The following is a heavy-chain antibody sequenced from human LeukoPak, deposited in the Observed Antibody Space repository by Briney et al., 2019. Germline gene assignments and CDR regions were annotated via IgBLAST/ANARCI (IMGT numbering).Heavy chain of an antibody. CDR3: ARRSGYGDYQFDY. V-gene: IGHV1-69*01. D-gene: IGHD4-17*01. J-gene: IGHJ4*02. Sequence: PVKVSCKASGGTFSSYAISWVRQAPGQGLEWMGGIIPIFGTANYAQKFQGRVTITADESTSTAYMELSSLRSEDTAVYYCARRSGYGDYQFDYWGQGTLVTVSS. CDR2: IIPIFGTA. CDR1: GGTFSSYA.